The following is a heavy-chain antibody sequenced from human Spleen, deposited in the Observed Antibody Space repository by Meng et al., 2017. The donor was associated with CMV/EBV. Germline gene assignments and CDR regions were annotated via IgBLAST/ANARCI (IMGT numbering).Heavy chain of an antibody. CDR2: INRNGGTT. Sequence: GGSLRLSCAASGYTFDDYAMSWVRQGPGKGLEWVAGINRNGGTTSYADSVKGRFTISRDNAKNSLYLQMNSLRAEDTAVYYCARMVSCSSTSCYRYFDYWGQGTLVTVSS. D-gene: IGHD2-2*01. CDR1: GYTFDDYA. J-gene: IGHJ4*02. CDR3: ARMVSCSSTSCYRYFDY. V-gene: IGHV3-20*04.